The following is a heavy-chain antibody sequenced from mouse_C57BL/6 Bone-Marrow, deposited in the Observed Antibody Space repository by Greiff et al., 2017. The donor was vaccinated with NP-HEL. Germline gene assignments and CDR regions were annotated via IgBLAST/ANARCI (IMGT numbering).Heavy chain of an antibody. CDR2: IYPSDSET. CDR3: ARRGLSYSPYYFDY. D-gene: IGHD2-12*01. Sequence: QVQLQQPGAELVRPGSPVKLSCKASGYTFTSYWMDWVKQRPGQGLEWIGTIYPSDSETHYKQKFKDKATLTVDKSYSTAYMQLISLTSEDSAVYYCARRGLSYSPYYFDYWGQGTTLTVSS. CDR1: GYTFTSYW. V-gene: IGHV1-61*01. J-gene: IGHJ2*01.